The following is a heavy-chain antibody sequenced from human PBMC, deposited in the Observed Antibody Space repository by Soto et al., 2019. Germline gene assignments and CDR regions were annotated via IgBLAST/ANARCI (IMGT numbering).Heavy chain of an antibody. CDR1: GGSFSGYY. Sequence: PSETLSLTCAVYGGSFSGYYWSWIRQPPGKGLEWIGEINHSGSTNYNPSLKSRVTISVDTSKNQFSLKLSSVTAADTAGYYCARGSMAVVVGWYYYYGIDVWGQGTTVTVSS. V-gene: IGHV4-34*01. J-gene: IGHJ6*02. CDR3: ARGSMAVVVGWYYYYGIDV. D-gene: IGHD2-15*01. CDR2: INHSGST.